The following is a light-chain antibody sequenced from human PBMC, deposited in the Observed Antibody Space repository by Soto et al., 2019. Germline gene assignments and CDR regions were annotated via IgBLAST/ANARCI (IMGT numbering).Light chain of an antibody. V-gene: IGLV2-14*01. Sequence: SXXQXHXXXXXXXXXYEVSNRPSGVXNXFSGSKSGNKASLTISGXXAEDEADYYCSSYTSSSTLVFGGGTQLTVL. CDR3: SSYTSSSTLV. CDR2: EVS. J-gene: IGLJ2*01.